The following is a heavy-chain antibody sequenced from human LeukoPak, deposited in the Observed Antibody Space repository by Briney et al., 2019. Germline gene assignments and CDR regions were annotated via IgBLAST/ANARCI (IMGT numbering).Heavy chain of an antibody. D-gene: IGHD5-18*01. V-gene: IGHV3-30*04. CDR3: ATPLGDGYQVFNYFDY. Sequence: PGRSLRLSCAASGFTFISYAMHWVRQAPGTGLEWVAVISYDGSNKYYADSVKGRFTISRDNSRNTLYLQMNSLRAEDTALYYCATPLGDGYQVFNYFDYWGQGTLVTVSS. CDR2: ISYDGSNK. J-gene: IGHJ4*02. CDR1: GFTFISYA.